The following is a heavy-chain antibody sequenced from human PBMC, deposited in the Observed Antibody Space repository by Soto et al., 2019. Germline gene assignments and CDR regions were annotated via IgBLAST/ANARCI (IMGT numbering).Heavy chain of an antibody. CDR1: GFTFNTYS. V-gene: IGHV3-33*01. CDR2: IWYDGTQK. CDR3: ARAGGTTVTGLWHFDS. J-gene: IGHJ4*02. Sequence: QVQLAESGGGVVQPGRSLRLSCEASGFTFNTYSMHWVRQPPGKGLEWLAAIWYDGTQKYYADSVKGRFIISRDNSKKTRYLEMNSLRAEDTAVYYCARAGGTTVTGLWHFDSWGQGTLVTVAA. D-gene: IGHD4-17*01.